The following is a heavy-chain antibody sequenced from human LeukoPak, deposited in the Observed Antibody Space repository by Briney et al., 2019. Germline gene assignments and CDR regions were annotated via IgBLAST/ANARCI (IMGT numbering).Heavy chain of an antibody. D-gene: IGHD2-2*02. V-gene: IGHV4-38-2*02. J-gene: IGHJ4*02. CDR2: IYHSGSA. Sequence: SETLSLTCTVSGYSITSGYNWAWIRQPPGKVLEWIGSIYHSGSAYYNPSLKSRVTISVDTSKNQFSLKLSSVTAADTAVSYCVRYCSSTTCYTRAVDYWGQGTLVTVSS. CDR1: GYSITSGYN. CDR3: VRYCSSTTCYTRAVDY.